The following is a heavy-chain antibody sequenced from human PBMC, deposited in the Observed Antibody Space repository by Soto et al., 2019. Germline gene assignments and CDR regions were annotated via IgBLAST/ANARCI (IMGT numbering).Heavy chain of an antibody. D-gene: IGHD1-1*01. CDR3: AGGGKTGTGAEDWFDP. CDR1: GGSISSSSYY. V-gene: IGHV4-39*01. J-gene: IGHJ5*02. CDR2: IYYSGST. Sequence: QLQLQESGPGLVKPSETLSLTCTVSGGSISSSSYYWGWIRQPPGKGLEWIGSIYYSGSTYYNPSLKSRVTIFVDTSKNQFSLKLSSVTAADTAVYYCAGGGKTGTGAEDWFDPWGQGTLVTVSS.